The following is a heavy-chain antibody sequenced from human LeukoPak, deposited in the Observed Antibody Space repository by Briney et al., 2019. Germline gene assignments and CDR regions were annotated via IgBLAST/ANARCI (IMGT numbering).Heavy chain of an antibody. CDR1: GFTFTKYA. CDR2: ISASGGSV. V-gene: IGHV3-23*01. CDR3: AIDPNGDYVGGFDM. D-gene: IGHD4-17*01. Sequence: GGSLRLSCAGAGFTFTKYAMSWVRQAPGKGPEWVSGISASGGSVYYADSVKGRFTISRDDSKNTLYLQMNGLRVEDTAVYYCAIDPNGDYVGGFDMRGPGTMVTVSS. J-gene: IGHJ3*02.